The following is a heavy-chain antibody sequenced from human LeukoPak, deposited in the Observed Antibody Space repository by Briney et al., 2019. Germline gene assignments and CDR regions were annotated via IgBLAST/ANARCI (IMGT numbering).Heavy chain of an antibody. J-gene: IGHJ4*02. D-gene: IGHD3-22*01. CDR1: GGTFSSYA. V-gene: IGHV1-69*04. CDR3: ATSDYYDSSGYSYYFDY. CDR2: IIPILGIA. Sequence: SVKVSCKASGGTFSSYAISWVRQAPGQGLEWMGRIIPILGIANYAQKFQGRVTITVDKSTSTAYMELSSLRSEDTAVYYCATSDYYDSSGYSYYFDYWGQGTLVAVSS.